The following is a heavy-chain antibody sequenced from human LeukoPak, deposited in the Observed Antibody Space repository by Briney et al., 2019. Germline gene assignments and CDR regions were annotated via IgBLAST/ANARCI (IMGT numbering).Heavy chain of an antibody. CDR3: ARGRGSYNAFDI. CDR1: GYTFTGYY. V-gene: IGHV1-2*02. J-gene: IGHJ3*02. Sequence: ASVKVSCKASGYTFTGYYMHWVRQAPGQGLEWMGWINPNSGGTNYAQKFQGRVTMTRDTSISTAYMELSRLRSDDTAMYYCARGRGSYNAFDIWGQGTMVTVSS. D-gene: IGHD1-26*01. CDR2: INPNSGGT.